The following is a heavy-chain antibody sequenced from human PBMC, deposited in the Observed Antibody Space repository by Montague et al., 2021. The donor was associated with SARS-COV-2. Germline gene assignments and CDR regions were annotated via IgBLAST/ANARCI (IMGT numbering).Heavy chain of an antibody. D-gene: IGHD3-10*01. CDR1: GASMKSYY. V-gene: IGHV4-59*01. Sequence: SETLSLTCSVSGASMKSYYWTWVRQSPGKGLQWIGYTYYSGSTSYDPSLQSRLTMTVDTSKNQFTLRLMSVTAADSAVYYCARVEGMHGGITHFDYWGQGTPVTVSS. CDR3: ARVEGMHGGITHFDY. J-gene: IGHJ4*02. CDR2: TYYSGST.